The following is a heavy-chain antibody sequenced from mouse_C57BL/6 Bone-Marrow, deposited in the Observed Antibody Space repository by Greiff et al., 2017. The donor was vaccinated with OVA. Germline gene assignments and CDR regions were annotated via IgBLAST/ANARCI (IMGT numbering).Heavy chain of an antibody. Sequence: EVHLVESGGGLVQPKGSLKLSCAASGFTFNTYAMHWVRQAPGKGLEWVARIRSKSSNYATYYADSVKDRFTISRDDSQSMLYLQMNNLKTEDTAMYYCVREGVYGSSYAMDYWGQGTSVTVSS. J-gene: IGHJ4*01. CDR3: VREGVYGSSYAMDY. CDR2: IRSKSSNYAT. CDR1: GFTFNTYA. D-gene: IGHD1-1*01. V-gene: IGHV10-3*01.